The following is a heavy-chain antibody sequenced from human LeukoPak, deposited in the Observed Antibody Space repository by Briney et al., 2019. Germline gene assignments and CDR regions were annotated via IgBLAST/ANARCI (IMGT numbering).Heavy chain of an antibody. Sequence: GGSLTLSCAASGFTFTIYAMSWVRQAPGKGLEWVSTLSDSGTNTYYASSVKGRFTISRDNSKNTLYLQMNSLRAEDTAVYYCAKSGSYFINNFDYWGQGTLVTVSS. D-gene: IGHD1-26*01. V-gene: IGHV3-23*01. J-gene: IGHJ4*02. CDR2: LSDSGTNT. CDR3: AKSGSYFINNFDY. CDR1: GFTFTIYA.